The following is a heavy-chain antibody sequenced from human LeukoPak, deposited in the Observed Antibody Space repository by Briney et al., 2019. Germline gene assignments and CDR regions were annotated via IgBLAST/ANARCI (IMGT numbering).Heavy chain of an antibody. CDR3: AKGSEICGGDCYPNWFDP. V-gene: IGHV3-23*01. CDR1: GFTFSSYG. J-gene: IGHJ5*02. CDR2: ISGSGGST. D-gene: IGHD2-21*02. Sequence: GGSLRLSCAASGFTFSSYGMSWVRQAPGKGLEWVSAISGSGGSTYYADSVKGRFTISRDNSKNTLYLQMNSLRAEDTAVYYCAKGSEICGGDCYPNWFDPWGQGTLVTVSS.